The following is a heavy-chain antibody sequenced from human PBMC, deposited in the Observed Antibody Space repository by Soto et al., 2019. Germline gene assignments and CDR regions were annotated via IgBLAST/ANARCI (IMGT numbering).Heavy chain of an antibody. Sequence: SETLSLTCTVSGGSISSGGYYWSWIRQHPGKGLEWIGYIYYSGSTYYNPSLKSRVTISVDTSKNQFSLKLSSVTAADTAVYYCARVPLGDIAAAGNFDYWGQGTLVTVSS. CDR2: IYYSGST. CDR1: GGSISSGGYY. V-gene: IGHV4-31*03. D-gene: IGHD6-13*01. J-gene: IGHJ4*02. CDR3: ARVPLGDIAAAGNFDY.